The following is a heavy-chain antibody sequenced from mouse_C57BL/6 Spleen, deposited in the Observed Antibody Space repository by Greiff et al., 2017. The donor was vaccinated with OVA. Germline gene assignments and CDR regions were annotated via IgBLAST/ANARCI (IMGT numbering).Heavy chain of an antibody. D-gene: IGHD2-3*01. CDR3: ASRWLLPPYYFDY. Sequence: EVKLQQSGPELVKPGASVKISCKASGYTFTDYYMNWVKQSHGKSLEWIGDINPNNGGTSYNQKFKGKATLTVDKSSSTAYMELRSLTSEDSAVYYCASRWLLPPYYFDYWGQGTTLTVSS. CDR1: GYTFTDYY. CDR2: INPNNGGT. J-gene: IGHJ2*01. V-gene: IGHV1-26*01.